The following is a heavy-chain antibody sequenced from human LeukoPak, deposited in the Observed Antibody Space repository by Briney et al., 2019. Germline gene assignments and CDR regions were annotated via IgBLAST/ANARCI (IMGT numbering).Heavy chain of an antibody. D-gene: IGHD2-21*01. CDR3: VRGLAGGLDP. CDR2: IGTESDP. J-gene: IGHJ5*02. Sequence: GGSLRLSCAGSGFTSGFTFINQDMHWVRQAPGKGLEWVSTIGTESDPFYPDSVKGRFTISRENAKNSLYLQMNSLRDGDTAVYYCVRGLAGGLDPWGQGTLVTVSS. V-gene: IGHV3-13*05. CDR1: GFTFINQD.